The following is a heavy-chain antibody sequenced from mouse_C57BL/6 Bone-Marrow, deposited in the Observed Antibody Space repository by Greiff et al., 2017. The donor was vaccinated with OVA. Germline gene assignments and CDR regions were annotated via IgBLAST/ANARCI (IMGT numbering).Heavy chain of an antibody. V-gene: IGHV1-64*01. J-gene: IGHJ4*01. CDR3: ARRRTGRMDY. Sequence: VQLQQPGAELVKPGASVKLSCKASGYTFTSYWMHWVKQRPGQGLEWIGMIHPNSGSTNYNEKFKSKATLTVDKSASTAYMQLSSLTSEDAAVYYCARRRTGRMDYWGQGTSVTVSS. CDR1: GYTFTSYW. CDR2: IHPNSGST. D-gene: IGHD4-1*01.